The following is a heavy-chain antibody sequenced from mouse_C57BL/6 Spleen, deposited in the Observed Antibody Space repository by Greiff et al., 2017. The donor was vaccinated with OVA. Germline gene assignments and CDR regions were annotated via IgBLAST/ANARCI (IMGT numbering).Heavy chain of an antibody. CDR3: TPYGSRVYYFDY. Sequence: VQLQPSGAELVRPGASGKFSCTASGFNIKDYYMHWVKQRAEQGLEWIGRIDPEDGDTEYAPKFQGKATMTADTSSNTAYLQLSSLTSEDTAVYYSTPYGSRVYYFDYWGQGTTLTVSS. CDR2: IDPEDGDT. J-gene: IGHJ2*01. CDR1: GFNIKDYY. D-gene: IGHD1-1*01. V-gene: IGHV14-1*01.